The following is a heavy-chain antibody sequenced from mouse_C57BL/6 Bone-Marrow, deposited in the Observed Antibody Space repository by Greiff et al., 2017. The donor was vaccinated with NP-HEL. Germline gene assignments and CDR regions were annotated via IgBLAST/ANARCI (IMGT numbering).Heavy chain of an antibody. J-gene: IGHJ3*01. Sequence: EVKLQQSGPELVKPGASVKISCKASGYSFTGYYMNWVKQSPEKSLEWIGEINPSTGGTTYNQKFKAKATLTVDKSSSTAYMQLKSLTSEDSALYYCAREAYWGQGTLVTVSA. V-gene: IGHV1-42*01. CDR3: AREAY. CDR1: GYSFTGYY. CDR2: INPSTGGT.